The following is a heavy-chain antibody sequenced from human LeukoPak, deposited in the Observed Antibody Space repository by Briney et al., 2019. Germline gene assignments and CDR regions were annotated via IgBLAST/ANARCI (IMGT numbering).Heavy chain of an antibody. J-gene: IGHJ6*02. V-gene: IGHV4-34*01. D-gene: IGHD2-21*02. CDR2: INHSGST. Sequence: PSETLSLTCAVYGGSFSGYYWSWIRQPPGKGLEGIGEINHSGSTNYTPSLKSRVTISVDTSKNQFSLKLSSVTAADTAVYYCARGRAYCGGDCYPYYYYGMDVWGQGTTVTVSS. CDR1: GGSFSGYY. CDR3: ARGRAYCGGDCYPYYYYGMDV.